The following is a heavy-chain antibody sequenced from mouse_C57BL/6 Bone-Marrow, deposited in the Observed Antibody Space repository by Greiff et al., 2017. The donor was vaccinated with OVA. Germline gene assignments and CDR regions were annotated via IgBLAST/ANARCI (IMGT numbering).Heavy chain of an antibody. Sequence: EVQLQQSGAELVRPGASVKLSCTASGFTFKDDYMHWVKERPEQGLEWIGWIDPENGDTEYAAKFQSKATITADTSSKTVYLNLSSLTSEDTAFYYCTTYRYWGGGTTLTVSS. CDR3: TTYRY. J-gene: IGHJ2*01. CDR2: IDPENGDT. CDR1: GFTFKDDY. V-gene: IGHV14-4*01.